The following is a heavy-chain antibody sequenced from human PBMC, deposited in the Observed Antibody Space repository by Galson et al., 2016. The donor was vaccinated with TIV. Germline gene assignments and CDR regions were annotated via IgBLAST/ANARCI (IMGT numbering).Heavy chain of an antibody. J-gene: IGHJ4*02. V-gene: IGHV3-23*01. CDR2: NNYSGVIT. Sequence: SLRLSCAASGFSFSTYTVAWVRQAPGKAPFWVSINNYSGVITYYADSVKGRFSISRDNSKNMLHLQMNSLRAEDTAKYYCVRVYNGRFDSWGQGTLVTVST. CDR1: GFSFSTYT. CDR3: VRVYNGRFDS. D-gene: IGHD3-10*01.